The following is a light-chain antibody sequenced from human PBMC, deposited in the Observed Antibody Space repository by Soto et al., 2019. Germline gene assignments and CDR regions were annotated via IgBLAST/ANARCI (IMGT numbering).Light chain of an antibody. CDR2: DVT. Sequence: QSALTQPASVSGSPGQWITISCTGTSINVGGYNYVSWYQHHPGKAPKLIIYDVTNRPSGVSNPFSGSKSGNTASLTISGLQPEDEADYYCSSYTSSNTRQIVFGAGTKLTVL. CDR1: SINVGGYNY. J-gene: IGLJ1*01. V-gene: IGLV2-14*03. CDR3: SSYTSSNTRQIV.